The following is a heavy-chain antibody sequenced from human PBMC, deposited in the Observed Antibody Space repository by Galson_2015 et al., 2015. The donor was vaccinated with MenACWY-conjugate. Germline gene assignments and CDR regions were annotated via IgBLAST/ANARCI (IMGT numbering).Heavy chain of an antibody. CDR1: GFSLSRYS. Sequence: SLRLSCAASGFSLSRYSMNWVRQAPGKGLEWVSYISSSGSSIYYADSVKGRFTISRDNAKNSLYLQMNSLRAEDTAVYYCARERIAMTRGDFDYWGQGTLVTVSS. CDR3: ARERIAMTRGDFDY. D-gene: IGHD3-10*01. J-gene: IGHJ4*02. V-gene: IGHV3-48*04. CDR2: ISSSGSSI.